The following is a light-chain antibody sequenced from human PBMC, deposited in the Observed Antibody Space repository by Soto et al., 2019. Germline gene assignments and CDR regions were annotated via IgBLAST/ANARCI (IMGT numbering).Light chain of an antibody. CDR3: QQYGSFTWT. Sequence: EIVLTHSPATLSLSPGERATLSCSASQNIRSSLAWYQQKPGQAPRLLIYGASSRATGIPDRFSGSGSGTDFTLTISRLEPEDFAVYYCQQYGSFTWTFGQGTKVDIK. J-gene: IGKJ1*01. V-gene: IGKV3-20*01. CDR2: GAS. CDR1: QNIRSS.